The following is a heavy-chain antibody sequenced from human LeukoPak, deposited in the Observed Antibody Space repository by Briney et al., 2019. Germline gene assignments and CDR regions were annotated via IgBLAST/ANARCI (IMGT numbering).Heavy chain of an antibody. Sequence: SETLSLTCTVSGDSLMSSPYYWGWIRQPPGKGLEWIGSVYYTGSTYYNPSLKGRVTISVDTFKNQFSLKLSSVTAADTAVYYCASLDRHYDSSGYYFREGAFDIWGQGTMVTVSS. CDR1: GDSLMSSPYY. J-gene: IGHJ3*02. V-gene: IGHV4-39*01. CDR3: ASLDRHYDSSGYYFREGAFDI. CDR2: VYYTGST. D-gene: IGHD3-22*01.